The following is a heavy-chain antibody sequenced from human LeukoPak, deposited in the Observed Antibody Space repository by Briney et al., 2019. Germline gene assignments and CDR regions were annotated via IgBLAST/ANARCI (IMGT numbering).Heavy chain of an antibody. CDR3: ARQASAASDY. Sequence: GESLKTSCKGSGYSFTSFWIGWVRQMPGKGLEWMGIIYPGDSDTKYSPSFQGQVTLSVDKSITTAYLQWSSLKASDTAMYYCARQASAASDYWGQGTLVTVSS. CDR2: IYPGDSDT. CDR1: GYSFTSFW. J-gene: IGHJ4*02. D-gene: IGHD6-13*01. V-gene: IGHV5-51*01.